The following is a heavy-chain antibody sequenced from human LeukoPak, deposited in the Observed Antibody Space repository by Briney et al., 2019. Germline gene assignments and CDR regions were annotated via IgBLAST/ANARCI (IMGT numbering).Heavy chain of an antibody. D-gene: IGHD3-10*01. CDR1: GGSISSSNW. CDR2: IYHSGST. Sequence: SGTLSLTCAVSGGSISSSNWWSWVRQPPGKGLGLIGGIYHSGSTNYNRSLKIRVTISIDKSKNQFSLTLSYVTAADTAVYYCARDRRITMVRGATFDYWGQGTLVTVSS. CDR3: ARDRRITMVRGATFDY. V-gene: IGHV4-4*02. J-gene: IGHJ4*02.